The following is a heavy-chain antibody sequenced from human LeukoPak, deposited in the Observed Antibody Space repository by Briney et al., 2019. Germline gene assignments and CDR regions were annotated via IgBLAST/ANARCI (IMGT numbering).Heavy chain of an antibody. CDR3: ARDRDYARDC. Sequence: GGSLRLSCAASGFTFSSYWMSWVRQAPGKGLEWVANINEHGNQKYYVDSLNGRFTISRDNAKNSLFLQMDSLEDEDTAVYYCARDRDYARDCWGQGTLVTVSS. CDR1: GFTFSSYW. CDR2: INEHGNQK. D-gene: IGHD3-10*02. J-gene: IGHJ4*02. V-gene: IGHV3-7*01.